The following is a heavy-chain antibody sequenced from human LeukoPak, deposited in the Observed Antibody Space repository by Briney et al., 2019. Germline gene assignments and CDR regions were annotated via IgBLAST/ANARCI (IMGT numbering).Heavy chain of an antibody. Sequence: GASVKVSCKASGYTFTSYDINWVRQATGQGREWMGWMNPNSGNTGYAQKFQGRVTITSNTSISTAYMELSSLRSEDTAVYYCARVDFDWSDAFDIWGQGTMVTVSS. J-gene: IGHJ3*02. D-gene: IGHD3-9*01. CDR1: GYTFTSYD. V-gene: IGHV1-8*03. CDR3: ARVDFDWSDAFDI. CDR2: MNPNSGNT.